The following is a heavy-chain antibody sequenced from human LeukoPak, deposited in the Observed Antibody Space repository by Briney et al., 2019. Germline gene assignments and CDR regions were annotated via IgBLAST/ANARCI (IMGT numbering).Heavy chain of an antibody. CDR3: ARDRGYSTFDF. J-gene: IGHJ4*02. V-gene: IGHV3-7*01. CDR2: IKEDGSEI. Sequence: GGSLRLSCVASGFTFSNYWMSWVRQAPGKGLEWVANIKEDGSEINYVDSVKGRFTISRDNAKNSLYLQMNSLRVDDTAVYYCARDRGYSTFDFWGQGTLVTVSS. CDR1: GFTFSNYW. D-gene: IGHD4-23*01.